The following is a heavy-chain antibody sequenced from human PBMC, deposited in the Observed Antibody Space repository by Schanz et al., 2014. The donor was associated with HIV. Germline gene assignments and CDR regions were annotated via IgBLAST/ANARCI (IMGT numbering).Heavy chain of an antibody. CDR2: INSDGSST. J-gene: IGHJ6*02. Sequence: EVQVVESGGGLVQPGGSLRLSCAGSGFTFSSYWMHWVRQAPGKGLVWVSRINSDGSSTNYADSVKGRFTISRDNAKNTLYLQTNSLRGEDTAVYYCAREASLEWLYVVDVWGQGTTVTVSS. CDR1: GFTFSSYW. D-gene: IGHD3-3*01. V-gene: IGHV3-74*01. CDR3: AREASLEWLYVVDV.